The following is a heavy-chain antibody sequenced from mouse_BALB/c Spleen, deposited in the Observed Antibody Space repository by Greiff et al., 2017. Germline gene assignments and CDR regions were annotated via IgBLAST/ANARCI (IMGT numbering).Heavy chain of an antibody. Sequence: EVQLQQSGPGLVKPSQSLSLTCTVTGYSITSDYAWNWIRQFPGNKLEWMGYISYSGSTSYNPSLKSRISITRDTSKNQFFLQLNSVTTEDTATYYCAREGYDEEDNYWGQGTTLTVSS. CDR1: GYSITSDYA. J-gene: IGHJ2*01. D-gene: IGHD2-14*01. CDR3: AREGYDEEDNY. CDR2: ISYSGST. V-gene: IGHV3-2*02.